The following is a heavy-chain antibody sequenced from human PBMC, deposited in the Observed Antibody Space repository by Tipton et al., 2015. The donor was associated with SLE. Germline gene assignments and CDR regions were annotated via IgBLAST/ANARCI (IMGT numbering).Heavy chain of an antibody. J-gene: IGHJ3*02. V-gene: IGHV4-61*09. D-gene: IGHD3-10*01. CDR2: IYTGGST. Sequence: TLSLTCTVSGVSITSGTHYWSWIRQPAGKGLEWIGHIYTGGSTNYNPSLKSRVTISVDTSKNQFSLKLSSVTAADTAMYHCAREWGGYGSGSSNVFDIWGQGTMVTVSS. CDR3: AREWGGYGSGSSNVFDI. CDR1: GVSITSGTHY.